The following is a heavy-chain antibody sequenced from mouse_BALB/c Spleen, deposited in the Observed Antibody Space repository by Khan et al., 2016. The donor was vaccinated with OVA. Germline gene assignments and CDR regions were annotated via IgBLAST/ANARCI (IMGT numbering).Heavy chain of an antibody. J-gene: IGHJ3*01. V-gene: IGHV14-1*02. CDR2: IDPENGHT. CDR1: GFNIRDYY. Sequence: EVELVESGAELVRPGALVKLSCKASGFNIRDYYIHWVKQRPDQGLEVIGWIDPENGHTIYDPKFQGKASITADTSSNTAYLQLSSLTSEDTAVYYCARRGYGDYWFAYWGQGTLVTVSA. CDR3: ARRGYGDYWFAY. D-gene: IGHD2-13*01.